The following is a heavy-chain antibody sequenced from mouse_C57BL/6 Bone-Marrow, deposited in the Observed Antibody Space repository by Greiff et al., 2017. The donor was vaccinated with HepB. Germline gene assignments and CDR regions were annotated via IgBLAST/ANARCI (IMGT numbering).Heavy chain of an antibody. J-gene: IGHJ4*01. V-gene: IGHV1-69*01. CDR3: AREDFYYDYDDYAMDY. CDR2: IDPSDSYT. D-gene: IGHD2-4*01. Sequence: QVQLQQPGAELVMPGASVKLSCKASGYTFTSYWMHWVKQRPGQGLEWIGEIDPSDSYTNYNQKFKGKSTLTVDKSSSTAYMQLRSLTSEDAAVYYCAREDFYYDYDDYAMDYWGQGTSVTVSS. CDR1: GYTFTSYW.